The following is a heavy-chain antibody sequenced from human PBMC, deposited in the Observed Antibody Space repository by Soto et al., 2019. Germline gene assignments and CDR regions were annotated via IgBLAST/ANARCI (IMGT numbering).Heavy chain of an antibody. CDR2: INHSGST. V-gene: IGHV4-34*01. J-gene: IGHJ6*02. D-gene: IGHD3-3*01. CDR3: AMNIWAGLLRFLEWSGMDV. Sequence: LSLTCAVYGGSFSGYYWSWIRQPPGKGLEWIGEINHSGSTNYNPSLKSRVTISVDTSKNQFSLKLSSVTAADTAVYYCAMNIWAGLLRFLEWSGMDVWGQGTTVTVSS. CDR1: GGSFSGYY.